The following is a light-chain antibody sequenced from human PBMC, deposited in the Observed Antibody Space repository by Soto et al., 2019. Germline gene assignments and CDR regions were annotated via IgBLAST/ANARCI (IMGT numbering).Light chain of an antibody. V-gene: IGLV2-8*01. Sequence: QSALTQPPSASGSPGQSVNISCTGTSSDVGAYNYVSWYQQHPGKAPKLMIYEVSKRPSGVPDRFSGSKSGNTASLTVSGLQAEDEADYYCSSYAGSNILFGGGTQLTVL. CDR2: EVS. CDR1: SSDVGAYNY. J-gene: IGLJ2*01. CDR3: SSYAGSNIL.